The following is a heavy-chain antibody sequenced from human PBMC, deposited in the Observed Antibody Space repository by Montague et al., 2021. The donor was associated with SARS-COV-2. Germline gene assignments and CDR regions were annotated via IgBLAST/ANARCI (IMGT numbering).Heavy chain of an antibody. CDR1: GFSLCTSGVG. V-gene: IGHV2-5*02. CDR2: IYWDDDK. Sequence: PALVKPTQTLTLTCTFSGFSLCTSGVGVGWIRQPPGKALEWLALIYWDDDKRYSPSLKSRFTITKDTSKNQVVLTMTNMDPVDTATYYCAHSRLYYDILTGYYSLGYYFDYWGQGTLVTVSS. CDR3: AHSRLYYDILTGYYSLGYYFDY. D-gene: IGHD3-9*01. J-gene: IGHJ4*02.